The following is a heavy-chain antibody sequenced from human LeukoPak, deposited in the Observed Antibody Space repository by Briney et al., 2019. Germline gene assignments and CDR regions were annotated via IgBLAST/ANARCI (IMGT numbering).Heavy chain of an antibody. CDR3: AKGDSGYDFDAFDI. D-gene: IGHD5-12*01. CDR2: ISGSSSTI. J-gene: IGHJ3*02. Sequence: GGSLRLSCAASGFTFSSYSMNWVRQAPGKGLEWVSYISGSSSTIYYADSVKGRFTISRDNAKNSLYLQMNSLRAEDTAVYYCAKGDSGYDFDAFDIWGQGTMVTVSS. CDR1: GFTFSSYS. V-gene: IGHV3-48*01.